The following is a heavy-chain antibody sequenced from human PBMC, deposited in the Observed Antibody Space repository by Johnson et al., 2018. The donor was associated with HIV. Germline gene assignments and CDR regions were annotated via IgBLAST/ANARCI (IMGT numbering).Heavy chain of an antibody. Sequence: QVQLVESGGGLAQPGGSLRLSCAASGITVSSNYMSWIRQAPGKGLEWVSYISSSGSTIYYADSVKGRFTISRDNSKNTLYLQMNSRRAEDTAVYYCAKDGPVLRYFDWSDAFDIWGQGTMVTVSS. D-gene: IGHD3-9*01. J-gene: IGHJ3*02. CDR1: GITVSSNY. CDR2: ISSSGSTI. V-gene: IGHV3-11*04. CDR3: AKDGPVLRYFDWSDAFDI.